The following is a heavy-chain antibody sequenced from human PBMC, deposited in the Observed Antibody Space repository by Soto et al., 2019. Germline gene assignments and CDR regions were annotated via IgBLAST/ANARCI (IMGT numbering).Heavy chain of an antibody. J-gene: IGHJ6*02. D-gene: IGHD5-12*01. Sequence: QVQLVQSGAEVKKPGSSVKVSCKASGGTFSSYAISWVRQAPGQGLEWMGGIIPIFGTANYAQKFQGRVTTAADAXXSXAXXERSSLRSEDTAVYYCARGIEGGATPDHSYCGMDVWGQGTTVTVSS. CDR2: IIPIFGTA. CDR3: ARGIEGGATPDHSYCGMDV. V-gene: IGHV1-69*12. CDR1: GGTFSSYA.